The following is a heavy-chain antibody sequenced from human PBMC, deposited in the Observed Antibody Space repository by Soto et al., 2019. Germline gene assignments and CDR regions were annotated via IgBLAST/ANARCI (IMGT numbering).Heavy chain of an antibody. D-gene: IGHD5-18*01. Sequence: SVKVSCKASGGTFSSYAISWVRQAPGQGLEWMGGIIPIFGTANYAQKFQGRVTITADESTSTAYMELSSLRSEDTAVYYCARDLTGIDHTASYWGQGTLVTVSS. CDR3: ARDLTGIDHTASY. CDR2: IIPIFGTA. CDR1: GGTFSSYA. V-gene: IGHV1-69*13. J-gene: IGHJ4*02.